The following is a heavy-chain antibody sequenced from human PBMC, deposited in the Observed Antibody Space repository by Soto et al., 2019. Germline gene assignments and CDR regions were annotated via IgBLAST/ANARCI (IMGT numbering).Heavy chain of an antibody. CDR1: GFTFNTSW. V-gene: IGHV3-74*01. J-gene: IGHJ4*02. Sequence: PAGSLRLSCAASGFTFNTSWMHWFRQETGKGLVWVSRINAAGSSTSCADSVMGRFTVSRDNAKNTLYLQMNSLRAEATAVYYCALSHTVTTDYRGQGTLVTDYS. CDR3: ALSHTVTTDY. D-gene: IGHD4-17*01. CDR2: INAAGSST.